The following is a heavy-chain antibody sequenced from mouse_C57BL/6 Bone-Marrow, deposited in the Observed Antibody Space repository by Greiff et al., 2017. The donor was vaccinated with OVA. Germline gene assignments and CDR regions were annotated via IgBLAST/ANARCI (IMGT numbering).Heavy chain of an antibody. CDR1: GFTFSSYA. Sequence: DVKLVESGGGLVKPGGSLKLSCAASGFTFSSYAMSWVRQTPEKRLEWVATISDGGSYTYYPDIVKGRFTISRDNAKNNLYLQMSHLKSEDTAMYYCARDDYDGWYFDVWGTGTTVTVSS. D-gene: IGHD2-4*01. V-gene: IGHV5-4*01. J-gene: IGHJ1*03. CDR3: ARDDYDGWYFDV. CDR2: ISDGGSYT.